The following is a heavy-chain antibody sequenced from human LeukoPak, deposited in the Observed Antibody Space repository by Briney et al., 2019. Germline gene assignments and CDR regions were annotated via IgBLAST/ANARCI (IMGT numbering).Heavy chain of an antibody. CDR3: AKDSGGPYTSCYRCSWFDP. CDR2: ISGSGGST. D-gene: IGHD2-2*02. CDR1: GFTFSSYA. Sequence: GGSLRLSCAASGFTFSSYAMSWVRQAPGKGLEWVSAISGSGGSTYYADSVKGRFTISRDNSKNTLYLQMNSLRAEDTAVYYCAKDSGGPYTSCYRCSWFDPWGQGTLVTVSS. J-gene: IGHJ5*02. V-gene: IGHV3-23*01.